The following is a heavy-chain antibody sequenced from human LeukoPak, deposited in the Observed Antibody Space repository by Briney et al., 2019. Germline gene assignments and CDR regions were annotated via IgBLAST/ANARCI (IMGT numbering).Heavy chain of an antibody. Sequence: GGSLRLSCAASGFTFSSYWMSWARQAPGKGLEWVANIKQDGSEKYYVDSVKGRFTISRDNAKNSLYLQMNSLRAEDTAVYYCARARVKYIISSTDYWGQGTLVTVSS. CDR2: IKQDGSEK. D-gene: IGHD6-6*01. V-gene: IGHV3-7*05. CDR3: ARARVKYIISSTDY. CDR1: GFTFSSYW. J-gene: IGHJ4*02.